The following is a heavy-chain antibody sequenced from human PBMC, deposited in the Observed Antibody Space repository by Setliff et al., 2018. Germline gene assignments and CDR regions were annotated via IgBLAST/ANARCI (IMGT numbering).Heavy chain of an antibody. CDR2: ITPMFGPA. D-gene: IGHD6-13*01. CDR1: GGNFRTYA. Sequence: GASVKVSCKASGGNFRTYAFNWVRQARGQGPEWMGGITPMFGPAKYAQKFQGRVTISGDESTSTVYMELSSLRSGATAVYYCARAEQGGWQLVRGRSFDIWGQGAMVTVSS. J-gene: IGHJ3*02. CDR3: ARAEQGGWQLVRGRSFDI. V-gene: IGHV1-69*13.